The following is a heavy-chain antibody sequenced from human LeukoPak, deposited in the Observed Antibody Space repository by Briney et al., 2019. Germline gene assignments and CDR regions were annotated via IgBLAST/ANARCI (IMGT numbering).Heavy chain of an antibody. CDR2: IKSKTDGGTT. J-gene: IGHJ6*03. V-gene: IGHV3-15*01. CDR1: GFTFSNAW. D-gene: IGHD2-2*01. Sequence: SGGSLRLSCAASGFTFSNAWMSWVRQAPGKGLEWVGRIKSKTDGGTTDYAAPVKGRFTISRDDSKNTLYLQMNSLKTEDTAVYYCTTDPLPSTYYYYIDVWGKGTTVTVSS. CDR3: TTDPLPSTYYYYIDV.